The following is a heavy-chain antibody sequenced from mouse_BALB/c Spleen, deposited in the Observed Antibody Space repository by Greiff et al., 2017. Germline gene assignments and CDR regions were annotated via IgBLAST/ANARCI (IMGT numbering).Heavy chain of an antibody. Sequence: QVQLKQPGAELVMPGASVKMSCKASGYTFTDYWMHWVKQRPGQGLEWIGAIDTSDSYTSYNQKFKGKATFTVDESSSTAYMQLSSLTSEDSAVYYCARGNGYTLYAMDYWGQGTSVTVSS. D-gene: IGHD2-2*01. CDR3: ARGNGYTLYAMDY. CDR2: IDTSDSYT. CDR1: GYTFTDYW. V-gene: IGHV1-69*01. J-gene: IGHJ4*01.